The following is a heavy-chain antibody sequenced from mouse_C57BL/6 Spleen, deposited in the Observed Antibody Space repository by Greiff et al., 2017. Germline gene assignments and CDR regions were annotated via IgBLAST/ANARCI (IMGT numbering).Heavy chain of an antibody. Sequence: EVKLQQSGPELVKPGASVKIPCKASGYTFTDYNMDWVKQNHGKSLEWIGDINPNNGGTIYNQKFKGKATLTVDKSSSTAYMELRSLTSEDTAVYYCARGSLLLNYFDYWGQGTTLTVSS. CDR3: ARGSLLLNYFDY. D-gene: IGHD2-1*01. CDR1: GYTFTDYN. J-gene: IGHJ2*01. V-gene: IGHV1-18*01. CDR2: INPNNGGT.